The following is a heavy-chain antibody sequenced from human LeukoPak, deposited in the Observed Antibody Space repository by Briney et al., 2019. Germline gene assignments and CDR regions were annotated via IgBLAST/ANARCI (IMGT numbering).Heavy chain of an antibody. CDR3: ARDSPYGTMVRGVIITSPPLD. CDR2: IEPSGTN. D-gene: IGHD3-10*01. Sequence: MTSETLSLTCTVSGGSLNNYYWTWIRQPAGKGLEWIGRIEPSGTNDHNPSLKSRVTMSINMSKNQFSLELISVTAADTAVYYCARDSPYGTMVRGVIITSPPLDWGQGALVTVSS. CDR1: GGSLNNYY. V-gene: IGHV4-4*07. J-gene: IGHJ4*02.